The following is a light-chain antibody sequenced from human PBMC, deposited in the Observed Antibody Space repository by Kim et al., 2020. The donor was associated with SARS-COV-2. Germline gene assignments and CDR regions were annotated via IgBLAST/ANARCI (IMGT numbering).Light chain of an antibody. J-gene: IGLJ2*01. CDR3: MSYAGSNNLV. CDR2: EVS. V-gene: IGLV2-8*01. CDR1: SSDVGGYNY. Sequence: GQSVTISCTGTSSDVGGYNYVSWYQQHPGKAPKLMIYEVSKRPSGVPDRFSGSKSGNTASLTVSGLQAEDEADYYCMSYAGSNNLVFGGGTQLTVL.